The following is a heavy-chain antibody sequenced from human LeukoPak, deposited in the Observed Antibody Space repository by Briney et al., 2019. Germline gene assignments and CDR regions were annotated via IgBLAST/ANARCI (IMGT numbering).Heavy chain of an antibody. V-gene: IGHV3-48*03. Sequence: PGGSLRLSCTVCGFSFSSYQMNWVRQAPGKGREGVSHISDDDTTIYYADSVKGRFTISRDYAKSSLYLEMKSLRAEDTAIYYCARGHGTSWFPFDSWGQGTLVTVSS. D-gene: IGHD6-13*01. CDR1: GFSFSSYQ. J-gene: IGHJ4*02. CDR2: ISDDDTTI. CDR3: ARGHGTSWFPFDS.